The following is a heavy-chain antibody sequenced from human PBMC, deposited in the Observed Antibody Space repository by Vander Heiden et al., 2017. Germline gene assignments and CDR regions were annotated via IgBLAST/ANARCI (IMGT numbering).Heavy chain of an antibody. Sequence: EVQLVESGGGLVKPGGSLRLYCAASGFTFTNAWMIWVRQAPGKGLEWVGRIKSKPDGGTTDYAASVKGRFTISRDDSKDTLYLEMNGLKTEDTAVYYCSTAPYGSGSYFWYWGQGTLVTVSS. D-gene: IGHD3-10*01. CDR1: GFTFTNAW. CDR2: IKSKPDGGTT. CDR3: STAPYGSGSYFWY. V-gene: IGHV3-15*01. J-gene: IGHJ4*02.